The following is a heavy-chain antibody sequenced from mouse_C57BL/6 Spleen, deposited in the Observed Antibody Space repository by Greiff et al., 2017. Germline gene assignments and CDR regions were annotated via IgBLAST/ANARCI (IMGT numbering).Heavy chain of an antibody. CDR2: IDPSDSET. D-gene: IGHD2-3*01. Sequence: VQLQQPGAELVRPGSSVKLSCKASGYTFTSYWMHWVKQRPIQGLEWIGNIDPSDSETHYNQKFKDKATLTVDKSSSTAYMQLSSLTSEDSAVYYCARRYDGYPYYFDYWGQGTTLTVSS. J-gene: IGHJ2*01. CDR3: ARRYDGYPYYFDY. V-gene: IGHV1-52*01. CDR1: GYTFTSYW.